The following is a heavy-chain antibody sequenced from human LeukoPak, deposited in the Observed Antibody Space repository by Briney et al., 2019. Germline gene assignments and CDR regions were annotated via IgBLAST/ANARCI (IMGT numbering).Heavy chain of an antibody. CDR3: ARAAGHCSGGSCYSENAFDI. V-gene: IGHV4-39*07. CDR1: GGSISSSSYY. Sequence: ASETLSLTCTVSGGSISSSSYYWGWIRQPPGKGLEWIGSIYYSGSTYYNPSLKSRVTISVDTSKNQFSLKLSSVTAADTAVYYCARAAGHCSGGSCYSENAFDIWGQGTMVTVSS. J-gene: IGHJ3*02. D-gene: IGHD2-15*01. CDR2: IYYSGST.